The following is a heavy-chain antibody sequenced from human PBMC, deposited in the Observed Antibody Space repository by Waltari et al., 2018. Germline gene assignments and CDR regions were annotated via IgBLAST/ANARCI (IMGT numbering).Heavy chain of an antibody. V-gene: IGHV1-2*02. CDR3: ARLWELLDY. CDR2: CNPTSGGT. J-gene: IGHJ4*02. D-gene: IGHD1-26*01. Sequence: QVQLVQSGAEVKKPGASVKVSCKASGYTFTGYYMHWVRQAPGQGLEWMGWCNPTSGGTNYAQKFQGRVTMTRDTSISTADMELSRLRSDDTAVYYCARLWELLDYWGQGTLVTVSS. CDR1: GYTFTGYY.